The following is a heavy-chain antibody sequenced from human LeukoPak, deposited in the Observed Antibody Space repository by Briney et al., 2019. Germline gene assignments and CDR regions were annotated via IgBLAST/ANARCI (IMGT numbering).Heavy chain of an antibody. CDR2: ISSSSSYI. CDR1: GFTFSSYS. Sequence: GGSLRLSCAASGFTFSSYSMNWVRQAPGKGLEWVSSISSSSSYIYYADSVKGRFTISRDNAKNSLYLQMNSLRAEDTAVYYCARNGPYSSSAGVFDYWGQGTLVTVSS. CDR3: ARNGPYSSSAGVFDY. J-gene: IGHJ4*02. D-gene: IGHD6-6*01. V-gene: IGHV3-21*01.